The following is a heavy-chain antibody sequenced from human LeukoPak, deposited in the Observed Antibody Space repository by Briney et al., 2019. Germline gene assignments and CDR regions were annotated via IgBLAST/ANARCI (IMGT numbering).Heavy chain of an antibody. V-gene: IGHV4-38-2*02. CDR3: AISFLSTSGYYFDY. J-gene: IGHJ4*02. CDR1: GYSISSGYY. Sequence: SETLSLTCTVSGYSISSGYYWGWIRQPPGKGLEWIGSIYHSGSTYYNPSLKSRVTMSVDPSKNQFSLKLSSVTAADTAMYYCAISFLSTSGYYFDYWGQGTLVTVSS. D-gene: IGHD2/OR15-2a*01. CDR2: IYHSGST.